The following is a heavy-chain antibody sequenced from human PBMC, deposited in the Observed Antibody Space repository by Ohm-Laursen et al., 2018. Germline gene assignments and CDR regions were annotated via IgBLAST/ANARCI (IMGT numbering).Heavy chain of an antibody. CDR2: MNPNSHNT. CDR1: GYTFSSYD. J-gene: IGHJ5*02. Sequence: SVKVSCKASGYTFSSYDIIWVRQASGQGPEWMGWMNPNSHNTGYARKFRGRVFMTSDSSISTAYMELYSLTSEDTATYYCARAVRYQLLSDPWGQGTLVTVSS. V-gene: IGHV1-8*01. CDR3: ARAVRYQLLSDP. D-gene: IGHD4-23*01.